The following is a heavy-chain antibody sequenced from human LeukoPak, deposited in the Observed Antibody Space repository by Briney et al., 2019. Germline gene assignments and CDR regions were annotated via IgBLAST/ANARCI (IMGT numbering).Heavy chain of an antibody. V-gene: IGHV3-74*01. D-gene: IGHD2-15*01. Sequence: GGSLRLSCASSGFTFSFYWMHWVRQAPGKGLVWVSRISNDGSSTSYAGSVKGRFTISRDNAKNTLYLQMNSLRAEDTAVYYCARDKEFCTGGTCRLDFWGQGALVTVSS. CDR3: ARDKEFCTGGTCRLDF. J-gene: IGHJ4*02. CDR2: ISNDGSST. CDR1: GFTFSFYW.